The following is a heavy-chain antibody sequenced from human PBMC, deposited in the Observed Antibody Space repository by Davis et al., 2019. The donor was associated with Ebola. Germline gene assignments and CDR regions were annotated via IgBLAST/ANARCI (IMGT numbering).Heavy chain of an antibody. J-gene: IGHJ4*02. CDR3: ARAGGAYCGGDCYSDY. V-gene: IGHV1-46*01. CDR1: GYTFTSYY. CDR2: INPSGGST. D-gene: IGHD2-21*01. Sequence: ASVKVSCKASGYTFTSYYMHWVRQAPGQGLEWMGIINPSGGSTSYAQKFQGRVTMTTDTSTSTAYMELRSLRSDDTAVYYCARAGGAYCGGDCYSDYWGQGTLVTVSS.